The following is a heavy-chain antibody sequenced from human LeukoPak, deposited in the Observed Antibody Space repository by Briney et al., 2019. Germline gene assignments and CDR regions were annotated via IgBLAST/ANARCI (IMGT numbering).Heavy chain of an antibody. CDR3: ARDGLISMVRGVIRGGMDV. CDR2: IKQDGSEK. J-gene: IGHJ6*02. D-gene: IGHD3-10*01. V-gene: IGHV3-7*03. CDR1: GFTFSSYW. Sequence: GGSLRLSCAASGFTFSSYWMSWVRQAPGKGLEWVANIKQDGSEKYYVDSVKGRFTISRDNAKNSLYLQMNSLRSEDTAVYYCARDGLISMVRGVIRGGMDVWGQGTAVTVSS.